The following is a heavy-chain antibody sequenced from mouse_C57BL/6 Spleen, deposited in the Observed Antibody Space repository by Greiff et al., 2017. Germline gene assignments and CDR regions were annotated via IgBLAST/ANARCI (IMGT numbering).Heavy chain of an antibody. CDR3: ATDDGYYWYCDV. CDR1: GYTFTDYN. CDR2: INPNNGGT. V-gene: IGHV1-22*01. J-gene: IGHJ1*03. Sequence: EVQLQQSGPELVKPGASVKMSCKASGYTFTDYNMHWVKQSHGKSLEWIGYINPNNGGTSYNQKFKGKATLTVNKSSSTAYMELRSLTSEDSAVYYCATDDGYYWYCDVWGTGTTVTVSS. D-gene: IGHD2-3*01.